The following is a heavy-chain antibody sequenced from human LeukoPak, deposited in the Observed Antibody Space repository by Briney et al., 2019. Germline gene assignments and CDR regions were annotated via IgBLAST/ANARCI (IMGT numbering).Heavy chain of an antibody. CDR2: ISYDGSNK. CDR3: ARLDIVVVTATGFDY. V-gene: IGHV3-30*04. D-gene: IGHD2-21*02. Sequence: GGSLRLSCAASGFTFSSYAMHWVRQAPGKGLEWVAIISYDGSNKYYADSVKGRFTISRDNSKNTLYLQMNSLRAEDTAVYYCARLDIVVVTATGFDYWGQGTLVTVSS. CDR1: GFTFSSYA. J-gene: IGHJ4*02.